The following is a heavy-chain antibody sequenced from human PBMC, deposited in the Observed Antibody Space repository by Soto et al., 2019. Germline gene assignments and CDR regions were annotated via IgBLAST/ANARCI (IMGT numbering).Heavy chain of an antibody. V-gene: IGHV1-18*01. CDR2: ISNYNGDR. J-gene: IGHJ4*02. D-gene: IGHD4-4*01. CDR3: VRGSPDNSTYRSEY. CDR1: GYMFIDFG. Sequence: QVRLVQSGAEVKKPGASVKVSCKTSGYMFIDFGITWVRQAPGQGLEWMGWISNYNGDRDYAQKMQGRVILTTDTXXGAVYMKRRSLRSDDTAVYYFVRGSPDNSTYRSEYWGQGTLVTVSS.